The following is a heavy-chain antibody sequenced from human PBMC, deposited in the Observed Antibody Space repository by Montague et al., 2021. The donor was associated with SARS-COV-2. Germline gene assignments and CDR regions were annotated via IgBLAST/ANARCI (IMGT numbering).Heavy chain of an antibody. V-gene: IGHV4-59*01. Sequence: SETLSLTCEVSGGSISSYYWSWIRQSPGKGLEWTGYVNYTGSTKYKPSLKTRVTLSLDTPKNQFSLKLSSVTAADTAVYYCASAQNPCFIANCVNYLEVWGQGALVTVSS. CDR1: GGSISSYY. CDR2: VNYTGST. D-gene: IGHD1-1*01. J-gene: IGHJ4*02. CDR3: ASAQNPCFIANCVNYLEV.